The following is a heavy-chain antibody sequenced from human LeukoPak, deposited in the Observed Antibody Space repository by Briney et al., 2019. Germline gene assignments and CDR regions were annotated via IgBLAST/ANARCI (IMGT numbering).Heavy chain of an antibody. Sequence: PSETLSLTCTVSGGSISSYYWSWIRQPPGKGLGWIGYIYYSGSTNYNPSLKSRVTISVDTSKNQFSLKLSSVTAADTAVYYCAGGGAYYYDSSAPYWGQGTLVTVSS. J-gene: IGHJ4*02. CDR1: GGSISSYY. CDR2: IYYSGST. CDR3: AGGGAYYYDSSAPY. D-gene: IGHD3-22*01. V-gene: IGHV4-59*01.